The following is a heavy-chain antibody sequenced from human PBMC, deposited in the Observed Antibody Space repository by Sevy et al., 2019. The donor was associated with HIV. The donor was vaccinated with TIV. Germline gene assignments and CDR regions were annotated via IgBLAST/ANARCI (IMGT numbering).Heavy chain of an antibody. D-gene: IGHD6-19*01. J-gene: IGHJ4*02. CDR1: GFTFSDYY. CDR3: ARVAGYFDY. V-gene: IGHV3-11*01. Sequence: GGSLRLSCAASGFTFSDYYMSWIRQAPGKGLEWVSYISSSGGTIYYADSVNGRFTISRDNAKNSLYLQMNSLSSGDTAVYYCARVAGYFDYWGQGTLVTVSS. CDR2: ISSSGGTI.